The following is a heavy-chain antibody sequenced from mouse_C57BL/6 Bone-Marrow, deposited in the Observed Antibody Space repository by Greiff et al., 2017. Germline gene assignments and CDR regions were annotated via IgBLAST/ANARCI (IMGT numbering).Heavy chain of an antibody. V-gene: IGHV14-4*01. CDR3: TLIGS. Sequence: VQLQQSGAELVRPGASVKLSCTASGFNIKDDYMHWVKQRPEQGLEWIGWIDPANGDTEYAPKFQGKATITADTSSNTAYLQLSSLTSEDAAGYDCTLIGSWGKGTLVTVSA. CDR1: GFNIKDDY. CDR2: IDPANGDT. D-gene: IGHD1-1*02. J-gene: IGHJ3*01.